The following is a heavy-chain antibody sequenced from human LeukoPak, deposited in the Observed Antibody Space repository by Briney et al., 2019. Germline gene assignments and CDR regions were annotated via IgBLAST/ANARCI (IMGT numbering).Heavy chain of an antibody. CDR2: ISYDGRNK. Sequence: GSLRLSCAASGFTFSSYAMSWVRQAPGKGLEWVAVISYDGRNKYYADSVKGRFTISRDNSRNTLYLQMNSLRAEDTAVYYCASGDYASRYWGQGTLVTVSS. CDR3: ASGDYASRY. J-gene: IGHJ4*02. CDR1: GFTFSSYA. V-gene: IGHV3-30*04. D-gene: IGHD4-17*01.